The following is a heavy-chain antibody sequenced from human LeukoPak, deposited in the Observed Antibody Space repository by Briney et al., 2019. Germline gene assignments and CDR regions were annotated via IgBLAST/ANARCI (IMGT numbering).Heavy chain of an antibody. V-gene: IGHV3-30*02. J-gene: IGHJ4*02. D-gene: IGHD3-3*01. CDR2: IRYDGSNK. Sequence: TGGSLRLSCAASGLTFSSYEMNWVRQAPGKGLEWVAFIRYDGSNKYYADSVKGRFTISRDNSKNTLYLQMNSLRAEDTAVYYCAKDRYYDFWSGYQIDYWGQGTLVTVSS. CDR3: AKDRYYDFWSGYQIDY. CDR1: GLTFSSYE.